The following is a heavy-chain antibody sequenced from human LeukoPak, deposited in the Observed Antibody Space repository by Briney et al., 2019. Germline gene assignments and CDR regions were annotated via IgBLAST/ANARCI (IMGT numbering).Heavy chain of an antibody. D-gene: IGHD3-16*01. Sequence: GGSLRLSCAASGFSFGGYWLSWVRQAPGKGLECVASIKSDGSEKYYADSVKGRFTISRDNAKNSLYLQMNSLRAEDTAVCYCGRLTTAYDTVDPWGQGTLVTVSS. J-gene: IGHJ5*02. CDR1: GFSFGGYW. CDR2: IKSDGSEK. CDR3: GRLTTAYDTVDP. V-gene: IGHV3-7*05.